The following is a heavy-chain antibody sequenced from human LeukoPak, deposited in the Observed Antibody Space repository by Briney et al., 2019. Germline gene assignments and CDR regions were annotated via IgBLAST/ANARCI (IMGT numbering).Heavy chain of an antibody. J-gene: IGHJ4*02. Sequence: GESLKISCQGSGYSFTSYWIGWVRQMPGKGLEWMGIIYPRDSDTRYSPSFQGQVTISAGRSISTAYLQWSSLQSAATAMYYGARQGYTTSSGFVFWGQGTLVTVS. CDR2: IYPRDSDT. D-gene: IGHD6-13*01. CDR3: ARQGYTTSSGFVF. CDR1: GYSFTSYW. V-gene: IGHV5-51*01.